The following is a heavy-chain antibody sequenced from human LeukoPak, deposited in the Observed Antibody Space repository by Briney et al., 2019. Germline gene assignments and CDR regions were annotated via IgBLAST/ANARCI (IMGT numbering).Heavy chain of an antibody. V-gene: IGHV3-23*01. D-gene: IGHD1-1*01. CDR1: GITFSTYA. CDR3: ARLSGSTGTSSRVLHY. Sequence: GGSLRLSCAASGITFSTYAMTWLRQAPGKGPEWVSVISDTGGDTDYADSVKGRFTISRDNSRNTVFLQMNSLRVEDTALYYCARLSGSTGTSSRVLHYWGQGTLVTVSA. J-gene: IGHJ4*02. CDR2: ISDTGGDT.